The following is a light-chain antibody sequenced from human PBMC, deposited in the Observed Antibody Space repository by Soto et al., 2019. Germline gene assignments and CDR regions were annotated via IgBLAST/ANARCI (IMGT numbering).Light chain of an antibody. CDR3: QQRSDWEFT. CDR1: GSVRSY. CDR2: NAS. V-gene: IGKV3-11*01. J-gene: IGKJ3*01. Sequence: EIVLTQSPGTLSLSPGERATLSCRASGSVRSYLAWYQQKPGQAPRLLIYNASKRATGIPARFSGSGSGTDFTLTVSSLEPEDFAIYYCQQRSDWEFTFGPGTRVDIK.